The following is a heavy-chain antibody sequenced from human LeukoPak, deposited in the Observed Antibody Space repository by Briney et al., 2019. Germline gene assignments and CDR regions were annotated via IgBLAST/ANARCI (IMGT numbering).Heavy chain of an antibody. D-gene: IGHD5-18*01. CDR2: ISGSGLTT. Sequence: GGSLRLSCAASGFIFSSYAMSWVRQAPGKGLEWVSVISGSGLTTFYADSVKGRFTIARDDSNNTLFLQMNSLGAEDTAVYYCAKGDTSMVRRYYFDYWGQGTLVTVSS. J-gene: IGHJ4*02. CDR1: GFIFSSYA. V-gene: IGHV3-23*01. CDR3: AKGDTSMVRRYYFDY.